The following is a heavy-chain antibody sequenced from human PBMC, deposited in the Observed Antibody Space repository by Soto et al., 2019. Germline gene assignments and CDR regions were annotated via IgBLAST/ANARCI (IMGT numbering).Heavy chain of an antibody. V-gene: IGHV3-21*01. CDR2: ISSSRSYI. Sequence: RPSLRLSCAASAFTFSSYSMNCVRQAPGKGLEWVSSISSSRSYIYYAGSVKGRFTIYRDNAKKSLYLQMNSLRGEDTAVYYCARDMVDTPMVYYYYYGMDVWGQGTTVTVSS. CDR1: AFTFSSYS. J-gene: IGHJ6*02. CDR3: ARDMVDTPMVYYYYYGMDV. D-gene: IGHD5-18*01.